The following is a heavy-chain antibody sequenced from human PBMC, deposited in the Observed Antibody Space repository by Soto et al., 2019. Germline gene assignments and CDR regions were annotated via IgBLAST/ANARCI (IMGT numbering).Heavy chain of an antibody. CDR1: GFTFSSYA. V-gene: IGHV3-23*01. CDR3: AKDTAMTEGNWFDP. CDR2: ISGSGGST. Sequence: EGSLRLSCAASGFTFSSYAMSWVRQAPGKGLEWVSAISGSGGSTYYADSVKGRFTISRDNSKNTLYLQMNSLRAEDTAVYYCAKDTAMTEGNWFDPWGQGTLVTVSS. J-gene: IGHJ5*02. D-gene: IGHD5-18*01.